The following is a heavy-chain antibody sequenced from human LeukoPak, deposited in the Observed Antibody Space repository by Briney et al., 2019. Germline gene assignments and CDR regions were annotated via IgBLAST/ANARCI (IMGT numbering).Heavy chain of an antibody. CDR3: ARAPGYCSSTSCPGLDY. CDR1: GFTVSSNY. V-gene: IGHV3-66*02. D-gene: IGHD2-2*01. Sequence: GGSLRLSCAASGFTVSSNYMSWVRQAPGKGLEWVSVIYSGGSTYYADSVKGRFTISRDNSKNTLYLQMNSLRAEDTAVYYCARAPGYCSSTSCPGLDYWGQGTLVTVSS. CDR2: IYSGGST. J-gene: IGHJ4*02.